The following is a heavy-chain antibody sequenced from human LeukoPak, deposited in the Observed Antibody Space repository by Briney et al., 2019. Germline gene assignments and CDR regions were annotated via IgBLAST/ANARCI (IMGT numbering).Heavy chain of an antibody. J-gene: IGHJ4*02. CDR1: GYTFTSYA. V-gene: IGHV7-4-1*02. CDR3: ARGYPALRYFDWSPPGYYFDY. D-gene: IGHD3-9*01. CDR2: INTNTGNP. Sequence: ASVKVSCKASGYTFTSYAMNWVRQAPGQGLEWMGWINTNTGNPTYAQGFTGRFVFSLDTSVSTAYLQISSLKAEDTAVYYCARGYPALRYFDWSPPGYYFDYWGQGTLVTVSS.